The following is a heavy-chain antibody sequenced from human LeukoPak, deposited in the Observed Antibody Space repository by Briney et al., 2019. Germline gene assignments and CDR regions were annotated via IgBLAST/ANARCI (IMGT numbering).Heavy chain of an antibody. D-gene: IGHD3-10*01. Sequence: GGSLRLSCAASGFTFSGSWMTWVRQAPGKGLEWVANINQDGGEKHYVDSVKGRFTISGDNAKNSLYLQMNSLRAEDTAVYYCAREPGIGYAFDIWGQGTMVTVSS. CDR1: GFTFSGSW. J-gene: IGHJ3*02. CDR2: INQDGGEK. CDR3: AREPGIGYAFDI. V-gene: IGHV3-7*01.